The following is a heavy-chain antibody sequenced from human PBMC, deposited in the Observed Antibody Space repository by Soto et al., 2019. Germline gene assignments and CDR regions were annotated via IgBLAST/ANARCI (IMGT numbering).Heavy chain of an antibody. Sequence: PGGSLRLSCTTSGFTFSNYGMHWVCQAPGKGLEWVAVFWANGINKYYADSVKGRFTVSRDNSKNTLYLQMNSLRAEDTAVYYCARDWSGNCISTSCFGPMRVWGQGTTVTVSS. D-gene: IGHD2-2*01. J-gene: IGHJ6*02. CDR1: GFTFSNYG. CDR2: FWANGINK. V-gene: IGHV3-33*01. CDR3: ARDWSGNCISTSCFGPMRV.